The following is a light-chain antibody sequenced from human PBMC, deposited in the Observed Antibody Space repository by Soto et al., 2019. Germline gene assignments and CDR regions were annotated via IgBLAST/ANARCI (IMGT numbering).Light chain of an antibody. J-gene: IGKJ1*01. CDR1: QTISSW. CDR3: QQYNNWPPWT. Sequence: DIQMTQSPSTLSGSVGDRVTITCRASQTISSWLAWYQQKPGKAPKLLIYDASNLETGVPSRFSGNGSGTDFTFTISSLQSEDFAVYYCQQYNNWPPWTFGQGTKVDI. V-gene: IGKV1-5*01. CDR2: DAS.